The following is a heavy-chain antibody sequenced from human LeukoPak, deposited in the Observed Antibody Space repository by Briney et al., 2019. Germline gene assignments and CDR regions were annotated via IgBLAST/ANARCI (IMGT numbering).Heavy chain of an antibody. CDR2: IISTGTT. J-gene: IGHJ4*02. V-gene: IGHV4-59*11. D-gene: IGHD2-15*01. Sequence: SETLSLTCTVSGVAISSHYWSWIRQPPGKGPEWLGFIISTGTTNYNPSLKGRVTLSIDTPKDQFSLRLRSVTAADTAVYYCARVTVEAATKRYFDYWGQGARVTVSS. CDR3: ARVTVEAATKRYFDY. CDR1: GVAISSHY.